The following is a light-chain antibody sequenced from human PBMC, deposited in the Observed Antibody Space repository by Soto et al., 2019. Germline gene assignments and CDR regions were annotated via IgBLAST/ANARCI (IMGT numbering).Light chain of an antibody. CDR2: DAS. Sequence: SHMTRAPSTLSASLGDRVTISCRASQSISSWLAWYQQKPGKAPKLLIYDASSLESGVPSRFSGSGSGTEFTLTISSLQPDDFATYYCQQYNSYLLTFGGGTKVDI. V-gene: IGKV1-5*01. CDR3: QQYNSYLLT. J-gene: IGKJ4*01. CDR1: QSISSW.